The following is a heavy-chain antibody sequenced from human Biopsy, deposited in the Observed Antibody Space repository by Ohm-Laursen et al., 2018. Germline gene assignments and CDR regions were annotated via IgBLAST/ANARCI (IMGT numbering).Heavy chain of an antibody. Sequence: SETLSLTCPVSGGSISGSSWSWIRQAPGKGLEWIGYISYSRDTNYNPSLKSRITISVDTSRNQFSLRLSSVTAADTGIYYCARDAALAVAPRADDGFDLWGQGTMVTVSS. D-gene: IGHD6-19*01. J-gene: IGHJ3*01. CDR1: GGSISGSS. CDR3: ARDAALAVAPRADDGFDL. V-gene: IGHV4-59*12. CDR2: ISYSRDT.